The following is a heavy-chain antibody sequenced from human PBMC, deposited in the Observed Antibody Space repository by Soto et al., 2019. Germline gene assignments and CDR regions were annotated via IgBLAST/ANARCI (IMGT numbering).Heavy chain of an antibody. Sequence: QITLKESGPTLVRPTQTLTLTCAFSGFSLSTSGVGVGWIRQPPGKALEWLAVTYWDDSKHYSPSLRSRPTITKDTAKNQVVLTMTNMDPMDTGTYYCAHKGPEDWPLDYWGQGTLVTVSS. D-gene: IGHD3-9*01. CDR1: GFSLSTSGVG. CDR2: TYWDDSK. V-gene: IGHV2-5*02. CDR3: AHKGPEDWPLDY. J-gene: IGHJ4*02.